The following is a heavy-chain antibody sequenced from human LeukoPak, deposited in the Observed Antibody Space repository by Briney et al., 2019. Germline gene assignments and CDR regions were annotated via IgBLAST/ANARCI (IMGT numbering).Heavy chain of an antibody. CDR2: IYYSGST. V-gene: IGHV4-39*02. CDR1: GGSISGSSYY. CDR3: AREITTSGFDY. J-gene: IGHJ4*02. Sequence: NPSETLSLTCTVSGGSISGSSYYWGWIRQPPGKGLEWIGSIYYSGSTYYYPSLKSRVTISVDTSKNQFSLKLNSVTATDTAVYYCAREITTSGFDYWGQGTLVTVSS. D-gene: IGHD1-1*01.